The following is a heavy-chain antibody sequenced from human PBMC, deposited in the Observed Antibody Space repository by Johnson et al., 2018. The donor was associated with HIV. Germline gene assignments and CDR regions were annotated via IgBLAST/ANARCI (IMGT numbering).Heavy chain of an antibody. V-gene: IGHV3-66*01. CDR1: GFTFSDYY. Sequence: VQLVESGGGLVKPGGSLRLSCAASGFTFSDYYMSWIRQAPGKGLEWVSAISGSTYYADSVKGRFTISRDNSKNTLYLQMNSLRPEDTAAYYCATIAAHGAAFDIWGQGTVVTVSS. CDR3: ATIAAHGAAFDI. D-gene: IGHD6-25*01. J-gene: IGHJ3*02. CDR2: ISGST.